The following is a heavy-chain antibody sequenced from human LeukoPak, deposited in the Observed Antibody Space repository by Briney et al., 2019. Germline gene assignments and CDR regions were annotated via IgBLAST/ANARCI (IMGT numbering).Heavy chain of an antibody. Sequence: PGGSLRLSCAAAGFTFSSYGMHWVRQAPGKGLEWVAVIWYDGSNKYYSDSVKGRFTISRDNSKNTLFLQMNSLRAEDTAVYYCAKDGCSSGDCYQSSYFGYWGQGTLVTVSS. CDR3: AKDGCSSGDCYQSSYFGY. J-gene: IGHJ4*02. CDR1: GFTFSSYG. V-gene: IGHV3-33*03. CDR2: IWYDGSNK. D-gene: IGHD2-21*02.